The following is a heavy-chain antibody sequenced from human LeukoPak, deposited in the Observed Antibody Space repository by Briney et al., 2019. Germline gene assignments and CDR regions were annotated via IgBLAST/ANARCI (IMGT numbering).Heavy chain of an antibody. CDR2: IYYSGST. D-gene: IGHD5-12*01. J-gene: IGHJ4*02. CDR1: GGSISSSSYD. CDR3: ARTYSGYGGGDY. Sequence: PSETLSLTCTVSGGSISSSSYDWGWVRQAPGKGLEWIGSIYYSGSTYYNPSLKSRVTISVDTSNNQFSLKLSSVTAADTAVYYCARTYSGYGGGDYWGQGTLVTVSS. V-gene: IGHV4-39*07.